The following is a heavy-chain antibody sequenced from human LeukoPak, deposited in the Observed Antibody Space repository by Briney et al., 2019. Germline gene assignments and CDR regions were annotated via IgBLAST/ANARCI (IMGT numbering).Heavy chain of an antibody. J-gene: IGHJ6*02. Sequence: SETLSLTCTVSGVSTSSAIYYWSWIRQHPGKGLEWIGYIYYSGSTNYNPSLKSRVTISVDTSKNQFSLKLSSVTAADTAVYYCARVAAVAGWFDFYYYYGMDVWGQGTTVTVSS. D-gene: IGHD6-19*01. V-gene: IGHV4-61*01. CDR2: IYYSGST. CDR3: ARVAAVAGWFDFYYYYGMDV. CDR1: GVSTSSAIYY.